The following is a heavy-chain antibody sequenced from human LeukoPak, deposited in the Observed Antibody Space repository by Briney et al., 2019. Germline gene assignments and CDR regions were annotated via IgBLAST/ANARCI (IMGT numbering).Heavy chain of an antibody. CDR3: ARGNNAYCSGGSCYPN. D-gene: IGHD2-15*01. Sequence: SVKVSCKASGGTFSSYAISWVRQAPGQGLEWMGGIIPIFGTANYAQKFQGRVTITADKSTSTAYMELSGLRSEDTAVYYCARGNNAYCSGGSCYPNWGQGTLVTVSS. CDR1: GGTFSSYA. V-gene: IGHV1-69*06. CDR2: IIPIFGTA. J-gene: IGHJ4*02.